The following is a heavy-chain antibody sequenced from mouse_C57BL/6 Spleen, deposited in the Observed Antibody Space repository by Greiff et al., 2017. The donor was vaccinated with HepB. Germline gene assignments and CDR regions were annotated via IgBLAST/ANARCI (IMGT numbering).Heavy chain of an antibody. V-gene: IGHV1-39*01. CDR1: GYSFTDYN. D-gene: IGHD2-3*01. CDR2: INPNYGTT. Sequence: EVHLVESGPELVKPGASVKISCKASGYSFTDYNMNWVKQSNGKSLEWIGVINPNYGTTSYNQKFKGKATLTVDQSSSTAYMQLNSLTSEDSAVYYCASAYDGYYLFAYWGQGTLVTVSA. J-gene: IGHJ3*01. CDR3: ASAYDGYYLFAY.